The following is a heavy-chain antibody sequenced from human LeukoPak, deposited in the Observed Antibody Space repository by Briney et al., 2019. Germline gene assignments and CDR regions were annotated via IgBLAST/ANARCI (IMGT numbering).Heavy chain of an antibody. J-gene: IGHJ5*02. V-gene: IGHV4-4*07. Sequence: SETLSLTCTVSGGSISSYYWSWIRQPAGKGLEWIGRIYTSGSTNYNPSLKSRVTMSVDTSKNQFSLKLSSVTAADTAVYYCARVASSGYHKDNWFDPWGQGTLVTVSS. CDR3: ARVASSGYHKDNWFDP. CDR2: IYTSGST. CDR1: GGSISSYY. D-gene: IGHD6-25*01.